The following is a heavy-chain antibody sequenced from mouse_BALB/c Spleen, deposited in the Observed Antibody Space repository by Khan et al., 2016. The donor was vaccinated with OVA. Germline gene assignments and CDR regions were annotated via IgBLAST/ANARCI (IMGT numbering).Heavy chain of an antibody. D-gene: IGHD1-1*01. CDR3: ARIYGSDFDY. J-gene: IGHJ2*01. V-gene: IGHV1-20*01. CDR2: IIPHFGET. CDR1: GYSFTGYF. Sequence: VQLKQSGPELVKPGASVKISCKASGYSFTGYFMHWVMQSHGKSLEWIGRIIPHFGETFYSQKFVDKATLTVDESSSTAHMELRSLTSEDSAVYYCARIYGSDFDYWGQGTTLTVSS.